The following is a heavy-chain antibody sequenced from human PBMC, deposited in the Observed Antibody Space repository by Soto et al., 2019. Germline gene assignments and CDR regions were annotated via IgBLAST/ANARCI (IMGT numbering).Heavy chain of an antibody. CDR3: ARQYYFGSGSYPDAFDI. Sequence: PSETLSLTCTVSGGSISSSSYYWGWIRQPPGKGLEWIGSIYYSGNTYYNPSLKSRVTISVDTAKNQFSLKLSSVTAADTAVYYCARQYYFGSGSYPDAFDIWGQGTMVTVSS. J-gene: IGHJ3*02. D-gene: IGHD3-10*01. V-gene: IGHV4-39*01. CDR1: GGSISSSSYY. CDR2: IYYSGNT.